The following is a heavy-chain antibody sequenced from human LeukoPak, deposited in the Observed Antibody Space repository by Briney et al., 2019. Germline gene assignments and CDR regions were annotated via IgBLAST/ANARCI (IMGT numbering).Heavy chain of an antibody. D-gene: IGHD5-24*01. CDR3: ARVEMATIGDY. Sequence: GGSLRLSCAASGFTFSSYSMNWVRQAPGKGREWVSYISTSSSTIYYADFVKGRFTISRDNAKNSLYLQMNSLRVEDTAVYHCARVEMATIGDYWGQGTLVTVSS. CDR1: GFTFSSYS. J-gene: IGHJ4*02. CDR2: ISTSSSTI. V-gene: IGHV3-48*01.